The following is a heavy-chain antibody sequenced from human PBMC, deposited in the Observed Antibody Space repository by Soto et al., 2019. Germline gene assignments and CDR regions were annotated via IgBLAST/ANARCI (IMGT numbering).Heavy chain of an antibody. D-gene: IGHD3-10*01. CDR1: GVTFSSYA. Sequence: QVELVQSGAEVKKPGSSVKVSCKASGVTFSSYAINWVRQAPGQGLEWIGGIIPIIDTTNYAPKFQGRVKVTAYESTRTTYMGLSSLRSEDTAVYYCVRGRDGHNSDYFDHWGLGTQGAGSS. CDR2: IIPIIDTT. V-gene: IGHV1-69*01. CDR3: VRGRDGHNSDYFDH. J-gene: IGHJ4*02.